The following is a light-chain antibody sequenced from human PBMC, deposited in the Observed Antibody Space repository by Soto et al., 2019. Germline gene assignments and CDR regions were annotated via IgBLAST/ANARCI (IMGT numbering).Light chain of an antibody. Sequence: QAVVTQPPSASGTPGQRVSISCSGSSSNGGNPVNWYQQLPGTAPKLLIYSNNQRPSGVPDRFSGSKSGTSASLAISGLQSEDEAAYYCAAWDDSLIGVVFGGGTKLTVL. J-gene: IGLJ2*01. CDR2: SNN. CDR3: AAWDDSLIGVV. V-gene: IGLV1-44*01. CDR1: SSNGGNP.